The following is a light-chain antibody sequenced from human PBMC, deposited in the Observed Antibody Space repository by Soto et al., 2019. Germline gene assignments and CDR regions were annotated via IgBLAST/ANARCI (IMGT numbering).Light chain of an antibody. J-gene: IGKJ4*01. Sequence: EIVMTQSPPTLSMSPGERATLSCRASQSVNSNLAWYQQKPGQAPRLLIYGASTRATGIPARFSGSGSGTEFTLTISSLQSEDFAVYYCQQYNNWPHTFGGGTKVEIK. V-gene: IGKV3-15*01. CDR2: GAS. CDR3: QQYNNWPHT. CDR1: QSVNSN.